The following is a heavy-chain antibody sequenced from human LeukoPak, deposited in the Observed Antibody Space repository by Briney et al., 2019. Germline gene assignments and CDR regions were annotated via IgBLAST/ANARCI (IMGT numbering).Heavy chain of an antibody. Sequence: PSETLSLTCAVSGGSISSSNWWSWVRQPPGKGLEWIGEIYHSGSTNYNPSFKSRVTISVDKSKNQFSLKLSSVTAADTAVYYCARNNGYSSSWSLLDYWGQGTLVTVSS. CDR2: IYHSGST. V-gene: IGHV4-4*02. CDR3: ARNNGYSSSWSLLDY. CDR1: GGSISSSNW. D-gene: IGHD6-13*01. J-gene: IGHJ4*02.